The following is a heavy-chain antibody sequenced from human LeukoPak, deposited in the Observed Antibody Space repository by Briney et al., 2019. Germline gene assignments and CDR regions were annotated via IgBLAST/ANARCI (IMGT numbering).Heavy chain of an antibody. Sequence: GGSLRLSCAASGFTFSSYSMNWVRQAPGKGLEWVASISSTSDYIYYADSLKGRLAISRDNAKNSLYLQMNSLSDADTAVYYCARGGIYSQGFDSWGQGTLVTVSS. V-gene: IGHV3-21*01. CDR1: GFTFSSYS. J-gene: IGHJ4*02. CDR3: ARGGIYSQGFDS. D-gene: IGHD6-13*01. CDR2: ISSTSDYI.